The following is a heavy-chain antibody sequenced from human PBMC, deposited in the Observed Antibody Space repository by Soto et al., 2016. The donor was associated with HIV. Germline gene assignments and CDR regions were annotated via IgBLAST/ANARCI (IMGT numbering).Heavy chain of an antibody. CDR1: GFTFDDYA. D-gene: IGHD4-4*01. Sequence: EVQLVESGGGLVQPGRSLRLSCAASGFTFDDYAMHWVRQAPGKGLEWVSGISWNSGSIGYADSVKGRFTISRDNAKNSLYLQMNSLRAEDMALYYCAKANTVGWYFDLWGRGTLVTVSS. V-gene: IGHV3-9*03. J-gene: IGHJ2*01. CDR2: ISWNSGSI. CDR3: AKANTVGWYFDL.